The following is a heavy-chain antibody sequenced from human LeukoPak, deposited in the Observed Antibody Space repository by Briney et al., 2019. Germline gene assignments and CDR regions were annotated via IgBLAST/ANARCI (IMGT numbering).Heavy chain of an antibody. D-gene: IGHD3-9*01. CDR2: IGGRDSGT. V-gene: IGHV3-23*01. CDR3: AKWGDYDILTGYYDSDY. Sequence: GGSLRLFCAASGFIFSNYAMSWVRQAPGKGLEWVSAIGGRDSGTYYADSVRGRFTVSRDDPKNTLYLQMNTLRAEDTAVYYCAKWGDYDILTGYYDSDYWGQGTLVTVSS. CDR1: GFIFSNYA. J-gene: IGHJ4*02.